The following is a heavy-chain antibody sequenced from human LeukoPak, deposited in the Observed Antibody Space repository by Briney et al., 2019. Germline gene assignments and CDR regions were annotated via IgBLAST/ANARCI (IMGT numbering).Heavy chain of an antibody. J-gene: IGHJ4*02. CDR2: INHSGST. Sequence: PSETLSLTCAVYGGSFSGYYWSWIRQPPGKGLEWIGEINHSGSTNYNPSLKSRVTISVDTSKNQFSLKLSSVTAADTAVYYCARARYYGSGSGYYFDYWGQGTLVTVSS. CDR1: GGSFSGYY. D-gene: IGHD3-10*01. CDR3: ARARYYGSGSGYYFDY. V-gene: IGHV4-34*01.